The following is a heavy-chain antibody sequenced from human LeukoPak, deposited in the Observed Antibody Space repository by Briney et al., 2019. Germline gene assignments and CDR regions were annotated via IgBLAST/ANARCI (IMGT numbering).Heavy chain of an antibody. D-gene: IGHD3-10*01. Sequence: PSETLSLTCAVYGGSFSGYYWSWIRQPPGKGLEWIGEINHSGSTNYNPSLKSRVTISVDTSKNQFSLKLSSVTAADTAVYYCASRSVLLWFGELFSEDWGQGTLVTVSS. CDR1: GGSFSGYY. CDR2: INHSGST. J-gene: IGHJ4*02. CDR3: ASRSVLLWFGELFSED. V-gene: IGHV4-34*01.